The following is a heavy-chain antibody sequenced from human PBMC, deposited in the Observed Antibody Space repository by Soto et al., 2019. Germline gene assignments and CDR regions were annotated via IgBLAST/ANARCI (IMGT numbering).Heavy chain of an antibody. J-gene: IGHJ6*03. Sequence: GGSLRLSCAASGFTVSSNYMSWVRQAPGKGLEWVSVIYSGGSTYYADSVEGRFTISRDNSKNTLYLQMNSLRAEDTAVYYCARGGGNGNRYHSYYYCYMDVWGKGTTVTVSS. D-gene: IGHD1-20*01. CDR3: ARGGGNGNRYHSYYYCYMDV. V-gene: IGHV3-66*02. CDR1: GFTVSSNY. CDR2: IYSGGST.